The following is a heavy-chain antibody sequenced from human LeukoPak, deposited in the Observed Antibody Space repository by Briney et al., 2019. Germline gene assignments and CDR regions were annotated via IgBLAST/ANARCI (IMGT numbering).Heavy chain of an antibody. CDR2: ISSSGSTI. V-gene: IGHV3-48*03. Sequence: PGGSLRLSCAASGFTFSSYEMNWVRQAPGKGLEWVSYISSSGSTIYYADSVKGRFTISRDNSKNTMYMQMNSLRAEDTAVYFCARDRRRDGYKPDAFDIWGQGTTVTVSS. J-gene: IGHJ3*02. CDR3: ARDRRRDGYKPDAFDI. CDR1: GFTFSSYE. D-gene: IGHD5-24*01.